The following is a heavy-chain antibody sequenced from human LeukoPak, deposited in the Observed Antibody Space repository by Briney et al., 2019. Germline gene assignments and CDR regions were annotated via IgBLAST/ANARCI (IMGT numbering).Heavy chain of an antibody. D-gene: IGHD2-15*01. J-gene: IGHJ4*02. V-gene: IGHV3-23*01. CDR1: GFTFNSYA. CDR2: ISTSGGDT. Sequence: PGGSLILSCSASGFTFNSYAMSWVRQTSGRGLQWLSAISTSGGDTYYEDCVKGRFTISRDNSRNTLHLQMNSLRAEDTAVYFCARQLGYCTDGSCYFDYWGQGTLVTVSS. CDR3: ARQLGYCTDGSCYFDY.